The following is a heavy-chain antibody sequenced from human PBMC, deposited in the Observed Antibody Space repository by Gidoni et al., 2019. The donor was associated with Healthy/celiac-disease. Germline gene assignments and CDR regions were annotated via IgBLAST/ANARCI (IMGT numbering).Heavy chain of an antibody. V-gene: IGHV1-69*01. J-gene: IGHJ5*02. CDR3: ARVRGVVVPAVNWFDP. CDR2: IIPIFGTA. CDR1: GGTFSSYA. D-gene: IGHD2-2*01. Sequence: QVQLVQSGAVVKKPGYSVKVSCKASGGTFSSYASSWVRQAPGQGLEWMGGIIPIFGTANYAQKFQGRVTITADESTSTAYMELSSLRSEDTAVYYCARVRGVVVPAVNWFDPWGQGTLVTVSS.